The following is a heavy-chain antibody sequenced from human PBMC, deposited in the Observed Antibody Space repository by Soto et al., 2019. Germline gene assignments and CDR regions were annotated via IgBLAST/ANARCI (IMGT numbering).Heavy chain of an antibody. D-gene: IGHD2-15*01. CDR1: GYTFTDYY. CDR2: INHKSGGT. Sequence: QVQLVQSGAEVKNPGASVRVSCKASGYTFTDYYMHWVRQAPGQGLEWMGWINHKSGGTKYAEKLQGRVTMTRDTSISTAYMELSGLRSDDTAVYYCAKAVVAASNWFDPWGQGTLVTVSS. J-gene: IGHJ5*02. V-gene: IGHV1-2*02. CDR3: AKAVVAASNWFDP.